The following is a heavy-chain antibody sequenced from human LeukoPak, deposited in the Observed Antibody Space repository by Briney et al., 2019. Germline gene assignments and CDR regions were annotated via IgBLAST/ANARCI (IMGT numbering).Heavy chain of an antibody. CDR2: INPDSGGT. Sequence: GASVKVSCKASGYTFTGYYMQWVRQAPGQGLEWMGRINPDSGGTNYAPKLQDRVTMTRDTAITTAYMELSSLRSDDTAVYYCARGIVGATDLDYWGQGTLVTVSS. CDR3: ARGIVGATDLDY. V-gene: IGHV1-2*06. J-gene: IGHJ4*02. D-gene: IGHD1-26*01. CDR1: GYTFTGYY.